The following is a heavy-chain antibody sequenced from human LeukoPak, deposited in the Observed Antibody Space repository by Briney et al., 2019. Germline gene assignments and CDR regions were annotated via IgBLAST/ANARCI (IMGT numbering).Heavy chain of an antibody. CDR1: GYTFTSYG. Sequence: ASVKVSCKASGYTFTSYGISWVRQAPGQGLEWMGWISAYNGNTNYAQKLQGRVSMTTDTSTSTAYMELRSLRSDDTAVYYCARGAYDSSGYYYSFLGENDYWGQGTLVTVSS. V-gene: IGHV1-18*04. J-gene: IGHJ4*02. D-gene: IGHD3-22*01. CDR2: ISAYNGNT. CDR3: ARGAYDSSGYYYSFLGENDY.